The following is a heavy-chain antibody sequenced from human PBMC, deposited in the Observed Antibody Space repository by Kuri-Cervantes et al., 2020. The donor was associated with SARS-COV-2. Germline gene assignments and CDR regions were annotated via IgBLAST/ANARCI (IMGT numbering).Heavy chain of an antibody. CDR1: GGSISSYY. CDR3: ARVGYSSGRHDY. Sequence: SETLSLTCTVSGGSISSYYWSWIRQPAGKGLEWIGRIYTSGSTYYNPSLKSRVTISVDRSKNQFSLKLSSVTAADTAVYYCARVGYSSGRHDYWGQGTLVTVSS. V-gene: IGHV4-4*07. CDR2: IYTSGST. D-gene: IGHD5-18*01. J-gene: IGHJ4*02.